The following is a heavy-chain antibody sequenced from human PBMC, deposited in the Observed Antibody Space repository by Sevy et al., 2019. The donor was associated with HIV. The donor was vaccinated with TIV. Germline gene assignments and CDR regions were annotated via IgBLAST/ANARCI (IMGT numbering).Heavy chain of an antibody. CDR2: IYSGGST. Sequence: GGSLRLSCAASGFTVSSNCMSWVRQAPGKGLEWVSVIYSGGSTYYADSVKGRFTISRDNSKNTLYLQMNSLRAEDTAVYYCARDEVVVAATHYYYYGMDVWGQGTTVTVSS. D-gene: IGHD2-15*01. CDR1: GFTVSSNC. J-gene: IGHJ6*02. CDR3: ARDEVVVAATHYYYYGMDV. V-gene: IGHV3-53*01.